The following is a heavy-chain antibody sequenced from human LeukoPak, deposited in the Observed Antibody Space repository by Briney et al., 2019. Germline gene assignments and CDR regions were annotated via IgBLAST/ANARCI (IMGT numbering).Heavy chain of an antibody. Sequence: GGSLRLSCAASGFTFSSYWMHWVRQAPGKGLEWVSGISWNSGSIGYADSVKGRFTISRDSAKNSLYLQMNSLRAEDTALYYCAKDISMVRDRFDAFDIWGQGTMVTVSS. CDR3: AKDISMVRDRFDAFDI. D-gene: IGHD3-10*01. CDR1: GFTFSSYW. CDR2: ISWNSGSI. V-gene: IGHV3-9*01. J-gene: IGHJ3*02.